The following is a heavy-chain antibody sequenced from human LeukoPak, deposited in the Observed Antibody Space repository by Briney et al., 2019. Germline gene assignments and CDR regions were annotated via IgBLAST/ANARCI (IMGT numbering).Heavy chain of an antibody. CDR1: GFTFSSYE. D-gene: IGHD3-10*01. J-gene: IGHJ6*03. CDR3: ARGPYASGTYGRRGWVHYMDV. Sequence: PGGSLRLSCAASGFTFSSYEMNWVRQAPGKGLEWVSYISSSGSTIYYADSVKGRFTIPRDNAKNSLYLQMNSLRAEDTAVYYCARGPYASGTYGRRGWVHYMDVWGKGTTVTISS. V-gene: IGHV3-48*03. CDR2: ISSSGSTI.